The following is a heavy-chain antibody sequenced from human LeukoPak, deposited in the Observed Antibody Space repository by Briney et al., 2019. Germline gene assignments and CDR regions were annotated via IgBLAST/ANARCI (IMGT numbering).Heavy chain of an antibody. CDR3: ARRPFDLWSGYYAFDI. CDR2: IYTSGST. CDR1: GGSISSGSYY. V-gene: IGHV4-61*02. D-gene: IGHD3-3*01. J-gene: IGHJ3*02. Sequence: SETLSLTCTVSGGSISSGSYYWSWNRQPAGKGLEWIGRIYTSGSTNYNPSLKSRVTISVDTSKNQFSLKLSSVTAADTAVYYCARRPFDLWSGYYAFDIWRQGTMVTVSS.